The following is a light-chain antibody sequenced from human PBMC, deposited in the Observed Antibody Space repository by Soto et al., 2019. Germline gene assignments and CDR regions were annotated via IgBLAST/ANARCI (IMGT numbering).Light chain of an antibody. CDR3: QQYNSYSIT. CDR1: QTIGRW. Sequence: DIQMTQSPSTLSASVGDRVTITCRASQTIGRWLAWYQQKPGLAPKLLIYKASSLETGVPSRFSGSGSGTEFTLTISSLQPDDFGTYYCQQYNSYSITFGQGTRLAIK. CDR2: KAS. V-gene: IGKV1-5*03. J-gene: IGKJ5*01.